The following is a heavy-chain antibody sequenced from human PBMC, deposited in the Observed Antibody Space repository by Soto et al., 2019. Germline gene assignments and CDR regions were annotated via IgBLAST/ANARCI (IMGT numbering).Heavy chain of an antibody. V-gene: IGHV3-33*01. CDR2: IWYDGSNK. CDR3: GRDGALGDTAVVDS. J-gene: IGHJ4*02. Sequence: QVQLVESGGGVVQPGKSLRLSCAASGFTFSTYGMHWVRQAPGKGLEWVAVIWYDGSNKYHGDSLKGRFTISRDNSKKPLYLQMNNLRAEDTAVYYCGRDGALGDTAVVDSWGQGTLVLVSS. D-gene: IGHD5-18*01. CDR1: GFTFSTYG.